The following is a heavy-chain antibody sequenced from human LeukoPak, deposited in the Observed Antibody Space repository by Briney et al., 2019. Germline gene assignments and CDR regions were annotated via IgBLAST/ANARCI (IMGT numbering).Heavy chain of an antibody. CDR1: GYTFATYA. Sequence: GASVKVSCKASGYTFATYAMHWVRQAPGQRLEWMGWIIPIFGTANYAQKFQGRVTITADESTSTAYMELSSLRSEDTAVYYCASRRDSSGWYGYYYYYMDVWGKGTTVTISS. V-gene: IGHV1-69*13. D-gene: IGHD6-19*01. CDR2: IIPIFGTA. CDR3: ASRRDSSGWYGYYYYYMDV. J-gene: IGHJ6*03.